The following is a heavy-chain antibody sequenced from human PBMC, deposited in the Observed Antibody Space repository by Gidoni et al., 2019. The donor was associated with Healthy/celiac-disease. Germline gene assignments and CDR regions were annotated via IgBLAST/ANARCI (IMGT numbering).Heavy chain of an antibody. CDR1: GVSSIRGSYY. D-gene: IGHD3-22*01. CDR3: ARETYYYDSSGYYFFDY. CDR2: IYTSGST. Sequence: QVQMPESGPGRVQPSQPLSLISTVAGVSSIRGSYYWSWIRPPAGKGLAWIGRIYTSGSTNYNTSLKSRVTISVDTSKNQFSLKLSSVTAADTAVYYCARETYYYDSSGYYFFDYWGQGTLVTVSS. J-gene: IGHJ4*02. V-gene: IGHV4-61*02.